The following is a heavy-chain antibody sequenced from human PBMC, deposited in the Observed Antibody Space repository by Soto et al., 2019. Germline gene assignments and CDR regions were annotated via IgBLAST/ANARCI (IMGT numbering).Heavy chain of an antibody. CDR3: ARGRGYCGGDCYFDRGVDY. CDR2: IYYSGST. Sequence: QVQLQESGPGLVKPSETLSLTRTVSGGSVSSGSYYWSWIRQPPGKGLEWIGYIYYSGSTNYNPSLKSRVTISVDTSKNQFSLKLSSVTAADTAVYYCARGRGYCGGDCYFDRGVDYWGQGTLVTVSS. V-gene: IGHV4-61*01. J-gene: IGHJ4*02. CDR1: GGSVSSGSYY. D-gene: IGHD2-21*02.